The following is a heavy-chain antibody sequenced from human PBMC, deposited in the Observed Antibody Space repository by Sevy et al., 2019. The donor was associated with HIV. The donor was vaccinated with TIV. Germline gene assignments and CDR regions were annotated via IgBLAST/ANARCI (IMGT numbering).Heavy chain of an antibody. CDR1: GFTFSKYS. CDR2: LSFGCGEI. CDR3: AREGCTKPHDF. V-gene: IGHV3-23*01. D-gene: IGHD2-8*01. Sequence: GGSLRLSCAASGFTFSKYSMSWVRQPPGKGLEWVSTLSFGCGEINYEDSVKGRFTISRDNSKSPVYLQMNNLRPEDTAVYYCAREGCTKPHDFWGQGTLVTVSS. J-gene: IGHJ4*02.